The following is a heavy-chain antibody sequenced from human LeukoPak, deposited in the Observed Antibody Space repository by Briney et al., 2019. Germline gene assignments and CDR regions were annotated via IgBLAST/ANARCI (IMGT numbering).Heavy chain of an antibody. CDR3: ARTLRYYDFWSGYYKGDNWFDP. Sequence: SLKVSCKASGGTFSSYAISWVRQAPGQGLEWMGGIIPIFGTANYAQKFQGRVTITADESTSTAYMELSRLRSEDTAVYYCARTLRYYDFWSGYYKGDNWFDPWGQGTLVTVSS. CDR2: IIPIFGTA. CDR1: GGTFSSYA. J-gene: IGHJ5*02. V-gene: IGHV1-69*01. D-gene: IGHD3-3*01.